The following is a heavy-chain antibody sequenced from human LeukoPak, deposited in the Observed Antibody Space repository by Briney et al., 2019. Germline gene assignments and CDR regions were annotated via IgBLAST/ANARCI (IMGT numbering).Heavy chain of an antibody. Sequence: ASVKVSCKASGGTFSRYAISWVRQAPGQGLEWMGGYIHMFATANYAENFQTRVTITADESTSTFSMELSSLRPEDGAVYFCAGASSKWELSFWGQGTLVTVSS. D-gene: IGHD1-26*01. CDR3: AGASSKWELSF. CDR2: YIHMFATA. J-gene: IGHJ4*02. CDR1: GGTFSRYA. V-gene: IGHV1-69*01.